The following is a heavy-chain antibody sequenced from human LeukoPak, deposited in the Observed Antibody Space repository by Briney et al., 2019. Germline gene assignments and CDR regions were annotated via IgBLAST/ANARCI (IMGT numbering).Heavy chain of an antibody. J-gene: IGHJ5*02. CDR2: IHFSETT. V-gene: IGHV4-4*07. CDR3: ARGGFAPLDL. Sequence: PSETLSHTCTVSGGSISSSYWSWFRQPAGEGLEWIGRIHFSETTNNNPSLKSRVTLSLDTSKNRFSLNMTSVTAADTAVYYCARGGFAPLDLWGQGILVTVSS. CDR1: GGSISSSY. D-gene: IGHD3-16*01.